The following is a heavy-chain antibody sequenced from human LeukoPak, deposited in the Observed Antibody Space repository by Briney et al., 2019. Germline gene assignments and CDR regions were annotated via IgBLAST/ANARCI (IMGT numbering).Heavy chain of an antibody. J-gene: IGHJ4*02. V-gene: IGHV3-49*04. CDR2: IRSKAYGGTT. Sequence: GGSLRLSCTASGFTFGDYAMSWVRQAPGKGLEWVGFIRSKAYGGTTEYAASVKGRFTISRDDSKSIAYLQMNSLKTEDTAVYYCTRDSLEGYLDYWGQGTLVTVSS. CDR3: TRDSLEGYLDY. D-gene: IGHD3-3*01. CDR1: GFTFGDYA.